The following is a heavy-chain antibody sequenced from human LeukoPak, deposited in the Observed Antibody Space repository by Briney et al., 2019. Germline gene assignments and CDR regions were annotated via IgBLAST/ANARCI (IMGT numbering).Heavy chain of an antibody. CDR1: GGSISSYY. V-gene: IGHV4-4*07. D-gene: IGHD3-10*01. CDR3: ARETRVLLWFGESFNWFDP. J-gene: IGHJ5*02. CDR2: IYTSGST. Sequence: SETLSLTCTVSGGSISSYYWSWIRQPAGKGLGWIGRIYTSGSTNYNPSLKSRVTMSVDTSKNQFSLKLSSVTAADTAVYYCARETRVLLWFGESFNWFDPWGQGTLVTVSS.